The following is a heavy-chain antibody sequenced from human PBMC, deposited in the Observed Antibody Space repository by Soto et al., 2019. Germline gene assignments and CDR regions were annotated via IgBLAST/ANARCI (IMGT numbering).Heavy chain of an antibody. J-gene: IGHJ4*02. V-gene: IGHV4-59*12. D-gene: IGHD2-2*01. CDR2: IYRTGNT. CDR3: ARGDYQYSIDY. CDR1: GGFISNYY. Sequence: SETLSLTCTVSGGFISNYYWSWIRQPPGKGLEWLGYIYRTGNTHYSPSLKSRVSISQDRSKNQFSLELTSVTAADTAVYYCARGDYQYSIDYWGQGTLVTVSS.